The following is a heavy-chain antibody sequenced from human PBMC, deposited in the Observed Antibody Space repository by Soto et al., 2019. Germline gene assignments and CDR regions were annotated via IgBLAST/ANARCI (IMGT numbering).Heavy chain of an antibody. CDR1: GGSFSGYY. CDR2: INHSGST. CDR3: ARGLGCSGGSCYSSNWFDP. Sequence: PSETLSLTCAVYGGSFSGYYWSWIRQPPGKGLEWIGEINHSGSTNYNPSLKSRVTISVDTSKNQFSLKLSSVTAADTAVYYCARGLGCSGGSCYSSNWFDPWGQGTLVTV. V-gene: IGHV4-34*01. J-gene: IGHJ5*02. D-gene: IGHD2-15*01.